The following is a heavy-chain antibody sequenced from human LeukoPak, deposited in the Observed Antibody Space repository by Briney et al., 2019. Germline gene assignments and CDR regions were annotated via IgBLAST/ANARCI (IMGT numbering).Heavy chain of an antibody. J-gene: IGHJ6*03. V-gene: IGHV3-21*01. CDR3: ARVEVSYDFWSGYYRSPNYYYYMDV. CDR1: GFTFSSYS. D-gene: IGHD3-3*01. Sequence: PGGSLRLSCAASGFTFSSYSMNWVRQAPGKGLEWVSSISSSSSYIYYADSVKGRFTISRDNAKNSLYLQMNSLRAEDTAVYYCARVEVSYDFWSGYYRSPNYYYYMDVWGKGTTATVSS. CDR2: ISSSSSYI.